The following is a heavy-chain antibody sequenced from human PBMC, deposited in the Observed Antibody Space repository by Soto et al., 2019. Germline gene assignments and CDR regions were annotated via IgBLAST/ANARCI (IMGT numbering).Heavy chain of an antibody. CDR1: GGSISSYY. CDR2: IYYSGST. D-gene: IGHD3-22*01. CDR3: ARSYYDSSGPRMDV. J-gene: IGHJ6*02. V-gene: IGHV4-59*08. Sequence: PSETLSLTCTVSGGSISSYYWSWIRQPPGKGLEWIGYIYYSGSTNYNPSLKSRVTISVDTSKNQFSLKLSSVTAADTAVYYCARSYYDSSGPRMDVWGQGTTVTVSS.